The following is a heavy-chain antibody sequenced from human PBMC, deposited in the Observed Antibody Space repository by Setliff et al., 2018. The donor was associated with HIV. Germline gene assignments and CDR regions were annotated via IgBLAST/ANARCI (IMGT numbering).Heavy chain of an antibody. CDR3: AKDFAWVGELGLLHPYFDY. CDR1: GFTFNTYA. J-gene: IGHJ4*02. V-gene: IGHV3-23*01. CDR2: IGGSSGRT. D-gene: IGHD3-10*01. Sequence: GESLKISCEASGFTFNTYAMSWVRQAPGKGLEWVSAIGGSSGRTYYADSVKGRFTISRDNSKNTLYLQMNTLRAEDAAVYYCAKDFAWVGELGLLHPYFDYWGQGTLVTVSS.